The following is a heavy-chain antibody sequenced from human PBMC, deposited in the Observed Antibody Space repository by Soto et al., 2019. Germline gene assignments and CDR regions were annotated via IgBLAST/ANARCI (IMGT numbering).Heavy chain of an antibody. CDR2: ISGSGGST. D-gene: IGHD3-3*01. V-gene: IGHV3-23*01. CDR1: GFTFSSYA. J-gene: IGHJ4*02. CDR3: AKGLRFLEWLFASLSDLFDY. Sequence: GGSLRLSCAASGFTFSSYAMSWVRQAPGKGQEWVSAISGSGGSTYYADSVKGRFTISRDNSKNTLYLQMNSLRAEDTAVYYCAKGLRFLEWLFASLSDLFDYWGQGTLVTVSS.